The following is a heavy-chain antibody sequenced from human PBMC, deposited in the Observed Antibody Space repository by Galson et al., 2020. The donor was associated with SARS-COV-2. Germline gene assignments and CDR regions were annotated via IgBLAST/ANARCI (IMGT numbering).Heavy chain of an antibody. CDR3: AREYYYDSSEDYGVIDV. V-gene: IGHV1-46*03. CDR2: INPSGGTK. CDR1: GYTFTNYY. D-gene: IGHD3-22*01. J-gene: IGHJ6*02. Sequence: ASVKVSCKASGYTFTNYYMHWVRQAPGRGLEWMGIINPSGGTKAYAQKFQGRVTMTRDTSTRTVYMEMSSLRSADTAVYYCAREYYYDSSEDYGVIDVWCQGTTVAVSS.